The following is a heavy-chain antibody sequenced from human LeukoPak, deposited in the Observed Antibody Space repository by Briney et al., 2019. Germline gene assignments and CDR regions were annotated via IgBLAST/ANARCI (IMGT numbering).Heavy chain of an antibody. Sequence: GGSLRLSCAASGFTFSDYYMSWIRQAPGKGLEWVSYISSSGTTIYYADSVKGRFTISRDNAEDSLYLQMNSLRAEDTAVYYCARRVAAAGSTGLRYIDVWGKGTTVTVSS. J-gene: IGHJ6*03. V-gene: IGHV3-11*04. CDR3: ARRVAAAGSTGLRYIDV. D-gene: IGHD6-13*01. CDR1: GFTFSDYY. CDR2: ISSSGTTI.